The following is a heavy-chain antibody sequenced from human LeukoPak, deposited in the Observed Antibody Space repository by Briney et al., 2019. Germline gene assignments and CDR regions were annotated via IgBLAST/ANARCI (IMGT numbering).Heavy chain of an antibody. J-gene: IGHJ4*02. CDR1: GYSFTGYY. CDR3: ARDGSGVKGWAY. Sequence: ASVKVSCKASGYSFTGYYIHWVRQAPGQRLEWMGWINPNSGGTNYAQKFQGRVTMTRDTSISTTYMELSRLESDDTVVYYCARDGSGVKGWAYWGQGTLVTVSS. V-gene: IGHV1-2*02. CDR2: INPNSGGT. D-gene: IGHD1-26*01.